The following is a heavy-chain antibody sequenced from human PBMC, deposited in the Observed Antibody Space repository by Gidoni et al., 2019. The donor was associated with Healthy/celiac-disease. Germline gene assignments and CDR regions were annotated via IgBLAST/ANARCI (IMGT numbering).Heavy chain of an antibody. Sequence: QVQLVESGGGVVQPGRSLRRSCAASGFTFSSYGMQWVRQAPGKGLEWVAVIWYDGSNKYYADSVKGRFTISRDNSKNTLYLQMNSLRAEDTAVYYCAREWMGATPQFYYYYYGMDVWGQGTTVTVSS. V-gene: IGHV3-33*01. J-gene: IGHJ6*02. CDR2: IWYDGSNK. CDR3: AREWMGATPQFYYYYYGMDV. D-gene: IGHD1-26*01. CDR1: GFTFSSYG.